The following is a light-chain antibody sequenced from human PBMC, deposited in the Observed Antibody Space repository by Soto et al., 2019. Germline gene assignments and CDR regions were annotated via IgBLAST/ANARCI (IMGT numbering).Light chain of an antibody. CDR3: FSYTSSGTYV. J-gene: IGLJ1*01. V-gene: IGLV2-14*01. CDR2: EVS. Sequence: QSALTQPASVSGSPGQSITISCTGTSSDDGNYKYVSWYQQQPGKAPTLMIYEVSNRPSGVSNRCSGSKSGNTASLTISGLQAEDETDYYCFSYTSSGTYVFGTGTKVTVL. CDR1: SSDDGNYKY.